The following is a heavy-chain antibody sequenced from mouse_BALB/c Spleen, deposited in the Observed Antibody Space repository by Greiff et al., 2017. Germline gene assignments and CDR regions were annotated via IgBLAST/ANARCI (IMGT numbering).Heavy chain of an antibody. J-gene: IGHJ1*01. CDR3: ARNGYYWYFDV. D-gene: IGHD2-2*01. CDR1: GYTFTSYW. V-gene: IGHV1-4*01. CDR2: INPSTGYT. Sequence: VQLQESGTVLARPGASVKMSCKASGYTFTSYWMHWVKQRPGQGLEWIGYINPSTGYTEYNQKFKDKATLTADKSSSTAYMQLSSLTSEDSAVYYCARNGYYWYFDVWGAGTTVTVSS.